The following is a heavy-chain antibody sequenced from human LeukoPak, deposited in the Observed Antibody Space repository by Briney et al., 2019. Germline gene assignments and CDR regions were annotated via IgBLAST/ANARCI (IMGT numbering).Heavy chain of an antibody. D-gene: IGHD2-21*02. Sequence: PSETLSLTCTVSGGSISGYYWGCFRQAAGKGLEWIGRIHSTGSSNYNPSLKSRLTMSIDTSRNQFSLKLSSVTDADTAIYYCAREHPTAIATDYWGQGTLVTVSS. J-gene: IGHJ4*02. CDR1: GGSISGYY. V-gene: IGHV4-4*07. CDR2: IHSTGSS. CDR3: AREHPTAIATDY.